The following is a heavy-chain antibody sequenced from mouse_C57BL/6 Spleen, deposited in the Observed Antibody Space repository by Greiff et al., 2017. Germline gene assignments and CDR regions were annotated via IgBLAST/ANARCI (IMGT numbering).Heavy chain of an antibody. D-gene: IGHD2-2*01. CDR1: GYTFTSYW. Sequence: VQLQQPGAELVRPGSSVKLSCKASGYTFTSYWMDWVKQRPGQGLEWIGNIYPSDSETHYNQKFKDKATLTVDKSSSTAYMQLSSLTSEDSAVYYWARRYYGNDDYAMDYWGQGTSVTVSS. J-gene: IGHJ4*01. V-gene: IGHV1-61*01. CDR3: ARRYYGNDDYAMDY. CDR2: IYPSDSET.